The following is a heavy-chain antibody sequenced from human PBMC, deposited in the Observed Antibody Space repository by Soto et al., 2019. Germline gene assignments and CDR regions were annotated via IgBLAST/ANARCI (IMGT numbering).Heavy chain of an antibody. CDR3: AGRSGYCSGGSCFHGMDV. CDR2: ISAYNGNT. J-gene: IGHJ6*02. CDR1: GYSCTSYG. D-gene: IGHD2-15*01. V-gene: IGHV1-18*01. Sequence: ASLKGSCNASGYSCTSYGISWVRQAPGQGLEWMGWISAYNGNTNYAQKLQGRVTMTTDTSTSTAYMELRSLRSDDTAVYYCAGRSGYCSGGSCFHGMDVWGQGTTFTVSS.